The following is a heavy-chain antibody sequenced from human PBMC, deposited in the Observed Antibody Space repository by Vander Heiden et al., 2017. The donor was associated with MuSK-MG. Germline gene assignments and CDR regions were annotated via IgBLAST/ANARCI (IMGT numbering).Heavy chain of an antibody. CDR2: IGTSDSTI. D-gene: IGHD3-3*01. J-gene: IGHJ4*02. Sequence: QVQLVESGGGLVKPGGSLRLSCAASAFPSSDHYLTWIAQAPGKGLGWVSYIGTSDSTIKYADSVRGRFTMSRDNAKNSLYLQMNSLRAEDTAVYYCGRATIFGVVIVDYWGQGTLVTVSS. CDR3: GRATIFGVVIVDY. CDR1: AFPSSDHY. V-gene: IGHV3-11*01.